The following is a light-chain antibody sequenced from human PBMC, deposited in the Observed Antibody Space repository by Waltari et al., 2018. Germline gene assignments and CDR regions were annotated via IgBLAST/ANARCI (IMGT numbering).Light chain of an antibody. J-gene: IGLJ2*01. V-gene: IGLV2-11*01. CDR3: CSYADHNFFVL. Sequence: QSALTQPRSVSGSPGQSVTISCTGNTNDVGTYSFVSWYQRHPGKAPKLIIYDVTNRPSGFPSRCSGAKSLSTASLTVSVIQAKDETDYYCCSYADHNFFVLFGGGTRLTVL. CDR2: DVT. CDR1: TNDVGTYSF.